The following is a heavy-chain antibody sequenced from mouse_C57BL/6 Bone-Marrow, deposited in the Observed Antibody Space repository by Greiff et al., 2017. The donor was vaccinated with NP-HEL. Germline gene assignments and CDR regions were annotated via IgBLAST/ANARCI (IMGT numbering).Heavy chain of an antibody. CDR2: IHPNSGST. CDR1: GYTFTSYW. Sequence: VQLQQPGAELVKAGASVKLSCKASGYTFTSYWMHWVKQRPGQGLEWIGMIHPNSGSTNYNEKFKSKATLTVDKSSSTAYMQLSSLTSEDSAVYYCARAYGNFGYYYAMDYWGQGTSVTVSS. D-gene: IGHD2-1*01. J-gene: IGHJ4*01. CDR3: ARAYGNFGYYYAMDY. V-gene: IGHV1-64*01.